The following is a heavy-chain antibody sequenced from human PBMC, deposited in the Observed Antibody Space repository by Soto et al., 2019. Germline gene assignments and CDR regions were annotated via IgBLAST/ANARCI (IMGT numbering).Heavy chain of an antibody. Sequence: GSLRLSCAASGFTFSNYAMNWVRQAPGKGLEWVSAISGSGGSTYYADSVKGRFAIPRDNSKNTLFLQMNSLRAEDTAVYYCAKELIVGDTLDFDYWGQGTLVTVSS. CDR2: ISGSGGST. V-gene: IGHV3-23*01. D-gene: IGHD1-26*01. J-gene: IGHJ4*02. CDR3: AKELIVGDTLDFDY. CDR1: GFTFSNYA.